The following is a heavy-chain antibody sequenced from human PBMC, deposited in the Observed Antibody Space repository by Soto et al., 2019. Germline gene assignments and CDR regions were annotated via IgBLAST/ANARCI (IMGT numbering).Heavy chain of an antibody. CDR3: ARDLMSMPGIAVPQDY. V-gene: IGHV4-4*02. Sequence: PSETLSLTCAVSGGSISSSNWWSWVRQPPGKGLEWIGEIYHSGSTNYNPSLKSRVTISVDKSKNQFSLKLSSVTAADTAVYYCARDLMSMPGIAVPQDYWGQGTLVTVSS. J-gene: IGHJ4*02. CDR1: GGSISSSNW. D-gene: IGHD6-19*01. CDR2: IYHSGST.